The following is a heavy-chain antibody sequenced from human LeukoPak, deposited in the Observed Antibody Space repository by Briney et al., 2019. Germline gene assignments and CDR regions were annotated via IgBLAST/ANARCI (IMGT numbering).Heavy chain of an antibody. V-gene: IGHV3-23*01. CDR1: GFTFRSYA. D-gene: IGHD5-18*01. Sequence: QPGGSLRLSCAASGFTFRSYAMSWVRQAPGKGPEWVSAISGSGGSTYYADSVKGRFTISRDNSKNTLYLQMNSLRAEDTAVYYCAKGDSYGPNWSDYWGQGTLVTVSS. CDR2: ISGSGGST. CDR3: AKGDSYGPNWSDY. J-gene: IGHJ5*01.